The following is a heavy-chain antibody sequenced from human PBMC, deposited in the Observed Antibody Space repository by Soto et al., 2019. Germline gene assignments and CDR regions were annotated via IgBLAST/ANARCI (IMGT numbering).Heavy chain of an antibody. D-gene: IGHD3-22*01. CDR2: ISWNSGSI. V-gene: IGHV3-9*01. CDR1: GFTFDDYA. J-gene: IGHJ4*02. Sequence: EVQLVESGGGLVQPGRSLRLSCAASGFTFDDYAMHWVRQAPGKGLEWVSGISWNSGSIGYADSVKGRFTISRDNAKNSLYLQMNSLRAEDTALYYCAKANYDSSGYRPFDYWGQGTLVTVSS. CDR3: AKANYDSSGYRPFDY.